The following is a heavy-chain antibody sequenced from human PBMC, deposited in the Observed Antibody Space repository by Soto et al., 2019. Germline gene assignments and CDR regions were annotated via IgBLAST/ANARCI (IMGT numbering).Heavy chain of an antibody. CDR3: ARDDGGLVPAASYYYYYYGMDV. CDR1: GFTFSSYA. CDR2: ISYDGSNK. D-gene: IGHD2-2*01. V-gene: IGHV3-30-3*01. Sequence: QVQLVESGGGVVQPGRSLRLSCAASGFTFSSYAMHWVRQAPGKGLEWVAVISYDGSNKYYADSVKGRFTISRDNSKNTLYLQMNSLRAEDRAVYYCARDDGGLVPAASYYYYYYGMDVWGQGTTVTVSS. J-gene: IGHJ6*02.